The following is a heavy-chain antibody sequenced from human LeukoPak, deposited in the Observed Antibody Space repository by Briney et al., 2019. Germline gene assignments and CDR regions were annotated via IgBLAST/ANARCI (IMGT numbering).Heavy chain of an antibody. J-gene: IGHJ1*01. D-gene: IGHD3-22*01. Sequence: SETLSLTCTVSGGSISSYYWSWIRQPPGKGLEWIGYIYYSGSTNYNPSLKSRVTISVNTSKNQPSLKLSSVTAADTAVYYCARLKYYYDSSGYRAEYFQHWGQGTLVTASS. V-gene: IGHV4-59*01. CDR1: GGSISSYY. CDR2: IYYSGST. CDR3: ARLKYYYDSSGYRAEYFQH.